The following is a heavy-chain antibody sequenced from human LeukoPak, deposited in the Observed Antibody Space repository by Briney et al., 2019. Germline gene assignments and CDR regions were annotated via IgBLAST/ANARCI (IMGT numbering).Heavy chain of an antibody. CDR2: IYSGGST. D-gene: IGHD5-18*01. Sequence: GGSLRLSCAASGFTVSSNYMSWVRQAPGKGLEWVSVIYSGGSTYYADSVKGRFTISRDNSKNTLYLQMNSLRAEDTAVYYCASFSEYSYGYGYYWGQGTLVTVSS. J-gene: IGHJ4*02. V-gene: IGHV3-53*01. CDR3: ASFSEYSYGYGYY. CDR1: GFTVSSNY.